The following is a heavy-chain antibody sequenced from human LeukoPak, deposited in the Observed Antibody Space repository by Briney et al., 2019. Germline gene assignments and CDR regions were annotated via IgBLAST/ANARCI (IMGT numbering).Heavy chain of an antibody. CDR3: ARGELFHDY. CDR2: IHYSGST. V-gene: IGHV4-30-4*01. Sequence: SETLSLTCTVSGGSISSGDYYWNWIRQPPGKGLEWIGCIHYSGSTFYNLSLKSRVTISVDRSKNQFSLELTSVTAADTAVYYCARGELFHDYWGQGTLVTVSS. J-gene: IGHJ4*02. CDR1: GGSISSGDYY. D-gene: IGHD3-10*01.